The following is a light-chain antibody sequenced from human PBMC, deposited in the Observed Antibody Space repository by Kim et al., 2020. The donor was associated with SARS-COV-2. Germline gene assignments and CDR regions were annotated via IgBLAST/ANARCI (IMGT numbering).Light chain of an antibody. J-gene: IGKJ4*01. CDR3: QQYDDLPLT. CDR1: QDITSH. Sequence: DIQMTQSPSSLSASIGDRVTITCQARQDITSHLNWYQQKPGKAPKFLIYDAMNLEAGVPSRFSGGGSGTDFSLTISSLQPEDFATYYCQQYDDLPLTFGGGTKLEI. V-gene: IGKV1-33*01. CDR2: DAM.